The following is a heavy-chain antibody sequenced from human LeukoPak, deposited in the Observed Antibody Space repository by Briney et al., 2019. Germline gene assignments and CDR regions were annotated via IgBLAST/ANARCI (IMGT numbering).Heavy chain of an antibody. D-gene: IGHD7-27*01. V-gene: IGHV4-31*03. CDR1: GGSISSGGYY. CDR2: IYYSGST. Sequence: PSETLSLTCTVSGGSISSGGYYWSWIRQHPGKGLEWIGYIYYSGSTYYNPSLKSRVTISVDTSKNQFSLKLSSVTAADTAVYYCARVRPWAPYFDYWGPGTLVTLSS. J-gene: IGHJ4*02. CDR3: ARVRPWAPYFDY.